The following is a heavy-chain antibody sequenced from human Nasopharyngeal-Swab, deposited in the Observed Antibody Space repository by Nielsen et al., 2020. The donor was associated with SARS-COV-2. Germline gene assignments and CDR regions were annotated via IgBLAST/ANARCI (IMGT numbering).Heavy chain of an antibody. Sequence: SVKVSCKASGGTFSSYAISWVRQAPGQGLEWMGGIIPILGIANYAQKFQGRVTITADKSTSTAYMELSSLRSEDTAAYYCARDIGSGWSYYYGMDVWGQGTTVTVSS. CDR3: ARDIGSGWSYYYGMDV. D-gene: IGHD6-19*01. V-gene: IGHV1-69*10. CDR1: GGTFSSYA. CDR2: IIPILGIA. J-gene: IGHJ6*02.